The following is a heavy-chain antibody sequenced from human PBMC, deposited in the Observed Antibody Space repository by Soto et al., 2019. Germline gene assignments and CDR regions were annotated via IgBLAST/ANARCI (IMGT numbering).Heavy chain of an antibody. CDR2: ISAYNGNT. CDR1: GYTFTSYG. CDR3: ARLSRPNYYDTSGFFKDNWFDP. J-gene: IGHJ5*02. D-gene: IGHD3-22*01. V-gene: IGHV1-18*01. Sequence: ASVKVSCKASGYTFTSYGISWVRQAPGQGLEWMGWISAYNGNTNYAQKLQGRVTMTTDTSTSTAYMELSSLRSEDTAMYYCARLSRPNYYDTSGFFKDNWFDPWGQGTLVTVSS.